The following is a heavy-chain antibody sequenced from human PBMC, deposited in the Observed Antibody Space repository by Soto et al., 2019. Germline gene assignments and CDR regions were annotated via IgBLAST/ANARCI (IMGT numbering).Heavy chain of an antibody. Sequence: GGSPRLSFAASGFRFASYGMYWVRQTPGKGLEWVALISSDGSKKDYAESVRGRFTISRDNSKNTLYLQMNSLRVEDTAVYYCTKPASGLQWPPFDPWGHGTLVTVSS. J-gene: IGHJ5*02. CDR3: TKPASGLQWPPFDP. V-gene: IGHV3-30*18. CDR2: ISSDGSKK. CDR1: GFRFASYG. D-gene: IGHD6-19*01.